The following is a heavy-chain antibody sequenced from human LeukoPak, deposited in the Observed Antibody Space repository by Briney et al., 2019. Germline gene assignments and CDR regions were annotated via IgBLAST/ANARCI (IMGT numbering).Heavy chain of an antibody. CDR2: INQDGSAK. CDR3: ARELSWSGRDY. D-gene: IGHD3-3*01. J-gene: IGHJ4*02. Sequence: PSETLSLTCTVSGGSISSGDYYWSWIRQPPGKGLEWMANINQDGSAKNYLDSVKGRFTISIDRGKNSLYLQMNSLRDEDTVVYYCARELSWSGRDYWGQGTLVTVSS. V-gene: IGHV3-7*01. CDR1: GGSISSGDYY.